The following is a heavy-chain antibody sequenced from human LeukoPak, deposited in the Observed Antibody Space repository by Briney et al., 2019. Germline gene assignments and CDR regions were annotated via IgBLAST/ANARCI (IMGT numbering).Heavy chain of an antibody. D-gene: IGHD4-11*01. CDR2: ISSSSSYI. CDR1: GFTFSSYS. J-gene: IGHJ3*02. Sequence: PGGSLRLSCAASGFTFSSYSMNGVRQAPGKGLEWVSSISSSSSYIYYADSVKGRFTISRDNAKNSRYLQMNSLRAEDTAVYYCARIHSNYPFDIWGQGTMVTVSS. V-gene: IGHV3-21*01. CDR3: ARIHSNYPFDI.